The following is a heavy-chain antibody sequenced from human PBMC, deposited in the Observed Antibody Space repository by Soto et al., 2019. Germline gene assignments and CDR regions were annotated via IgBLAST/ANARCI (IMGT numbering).Heavy chain of an antibody. J-gene: IGHJ3*02. D-gene: IGHD2-15*01. CDR2: LYFGGTT. Sequence: GGSLRLSCAASGFTVSVNYLSWVRQAPGKGLEWVSVLYFGGTTYYADSVKGRFTISRDNSRNTLYLQMDSLRVEDTAVYYCAREYCSGGSCWGDTFDIWGQGTVVTVSS. CDR1: GFTVSVNY. V-gene: IGHV3-66*01. CDR3: AREYCSGGSCWGDTFDI.